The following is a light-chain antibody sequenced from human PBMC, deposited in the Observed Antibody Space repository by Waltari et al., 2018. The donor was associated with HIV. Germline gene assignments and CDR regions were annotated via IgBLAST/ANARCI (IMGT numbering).Light chain of an antibody. CDR3: QQRSNWPPIT. V-gene: IGKV3-11*01. J-gene: IGKJ4*01. CDR1: QSVSNS. CDR2: DAS. Sequence: EIVLTQSPATLSLSPGERATLSCRASQSVSNSLLWYQQKPGQAPRLLIYDASNRATGVPARFSGSGSGTDFTLTISSLEPEDFAVDYCQQRSNWPPITFGGGTKVEIK.